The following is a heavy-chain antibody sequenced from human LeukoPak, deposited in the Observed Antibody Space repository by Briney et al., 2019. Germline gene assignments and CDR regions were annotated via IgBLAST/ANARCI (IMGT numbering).Heavy chain of an antibody. Sequence: SETLSLTCTVSGDSISSGDYYWSWIRQPAGKGLEWIGRISSSGSTHYNPSLKSRVTISVDTSKNQFSLKLSSVTAADTAVYYCARYYLAGPFDYWGQGNLVTVSS. CDR2: ISSSGST. CDR1: GDSISSGDYY. J-gene: IGHJ4*02. CDR3: ARYYLAGPFDY. V-gene: IGHV4-61*02. D-gene: IGHD2/OR15-2a*01.